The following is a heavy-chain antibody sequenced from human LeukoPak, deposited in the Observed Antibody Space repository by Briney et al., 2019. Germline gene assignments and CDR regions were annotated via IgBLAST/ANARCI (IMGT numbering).Heavy chain of an antibody. J-gene: IGHJ6*03. CDR3: AKAWIITIFNNYMDV. CDR1: GFTFSSYG. CDR2: IRYDGSNK. D-gene: IGHD3-3*01. Sequence: GGSLRLSCAASGFTFSSYGMHWVRQAPGKGLEWVAFIRYDGSNKYYADSVKGRFTISRDNSKNTLYLQMNSLRAEDTAVYYCAKAWIITIFNNYMDVWGKGTTVTASS. V-gene: IGHV3-30*02.